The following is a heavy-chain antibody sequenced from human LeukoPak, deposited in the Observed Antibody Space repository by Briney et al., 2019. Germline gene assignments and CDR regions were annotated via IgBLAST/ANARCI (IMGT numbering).Heavy chain of an antibody. D-gene: IGHD6-19*01. J-gene: IGHJ4*02. Sequence: GGSLRLSCAASGFTFSSYGMHWVRQAPGKGLEWVAFILYDGTKKYYADSVKGRFTISRDNSRNTLSLQMSSLRAEDTAVYYCARPGYSSGWYPPGFDYWGQGILVTVSS. V-gene: IGHV3-30*02. CDR1: GFTFSSYG. CDR2: ILYDGTKK. CDR3: ARPGYSSGWYPPGFDY.